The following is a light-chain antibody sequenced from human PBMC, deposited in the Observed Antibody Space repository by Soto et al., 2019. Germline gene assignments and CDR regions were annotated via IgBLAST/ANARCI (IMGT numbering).Light chain of an antibody. CDR3: QQYGSSPIT. V-gene: IGKV3-20*01. J-gene: IGKJ5*01. CDR1: QNINSY. CDR2: ATS. Sequence: EIVLTQSPATLSLSPGERATLSCRASQNINSYLAWYQQKPGQAPRLLIYATSNRATGIPGRFSGSGSGTDFSLTISRLEPEDFAVYYCQQYGSSPITFGQGTRLEI.